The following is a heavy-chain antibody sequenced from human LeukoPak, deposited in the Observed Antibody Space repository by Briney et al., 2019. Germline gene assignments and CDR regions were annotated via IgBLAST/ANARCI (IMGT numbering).Heavy chain of an antibody. CDR2: IYYTGTT. CDR1: RGSISTCY. Sequence: SETLSLTCTVSRGSISTCYWNWIRQPPGKGLEWIGYIYYTGTTDYNPSLKSRVTMSVDTSKNQFSLKLSSVTTADTAVYYCAREGHYYASGSGAFDIWGQGTMITVSS. J-gene: IGHJ3*02. CDR3: AREGHYYASGSGAFDI. V-gene: IGHV4-59*01. D-gene: IGHD3-10*01.